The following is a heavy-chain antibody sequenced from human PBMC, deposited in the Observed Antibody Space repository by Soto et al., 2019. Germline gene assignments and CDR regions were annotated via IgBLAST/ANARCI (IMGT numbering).Heavy chain of an antibody. J-gene: IGHJ6*02. D-gene: IGHD2-15*01. CDR3: ARSEEDSDYYYYGMDV. CDR2: TYYRSRWYS. V-gene: IGHV6-1*01. Sequence: PSQTLSLTCVGSGDTVSSNSVAWNWVGQSPSRGLEWLGRTYYRSRWYSDYAVSVRSRIDINADTSKNQVSLQLNSVTPEDTAVYYCARSEEDSDYYYYGMDVRGQGTTVTVSS. CDR1: GDTVSSNSVA.